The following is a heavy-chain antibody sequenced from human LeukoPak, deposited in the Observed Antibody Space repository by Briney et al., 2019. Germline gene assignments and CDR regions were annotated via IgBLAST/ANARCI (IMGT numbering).Heavy chain of an antibody. CDR1: GGSISSTNW. CDR2: IYDSGST. V-gene: IGHV4-4*02. Sequence: SETLSLTCTVSGGSISSTNWWNWVRQAPGKGLEWIGEIYDSGSTNYNPSLKGRVTISVDKSKNQFSLKLSSVTAADTAVYYCARRNYYGSGSHFDYWGQGTLVTVSS. D-gene: IGHD3-10*01. CDR3: ARRNYYGSGSHFDY. J-gene: IGHJ4*02.